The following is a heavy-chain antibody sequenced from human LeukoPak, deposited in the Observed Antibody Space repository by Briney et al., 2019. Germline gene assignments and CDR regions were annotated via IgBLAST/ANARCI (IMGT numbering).Heavy chain of an antibody. Sequence: ASVKVSCKASGYTFTGYYMHWVRQAPGQGLEWMGWINPNSGGTNYAQKFQGRVTMTRDTSISTAYMELSRLRSDDTAVYYCARDRDEWELLEVDYWGQGTLVTVSS. J-gene: IGHJ4*02. CDR2: INPNSGGT. D-gene: IGHD1-26*01. V-gene: IGHV1-2*02. CDR1: GYTFTGYY. CDR3: ARDRDEWELLEVDY.